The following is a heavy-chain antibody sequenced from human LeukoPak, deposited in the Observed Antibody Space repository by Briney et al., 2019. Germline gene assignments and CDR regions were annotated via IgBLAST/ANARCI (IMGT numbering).Heavy chain of an antibody. CDR3: ARRRAARPKNYYYYYMDV. Sequence: SETLSLTCTVSGGSISSYYWSWIRQPPGKGLEWIGYIYTSGSTNYNPSLKSRVTISVDTSKNQFSLKLSSVTAADTAVYYCARRRAARPKNYYYYYMDVRGKGTTVTVSS. D-gene: IGHD6-6*01. J-gene: IGHJ6*03. V-gene: IGHV4-4*09. CDR1: GGSISSYY. CDR2: IYTSGST.